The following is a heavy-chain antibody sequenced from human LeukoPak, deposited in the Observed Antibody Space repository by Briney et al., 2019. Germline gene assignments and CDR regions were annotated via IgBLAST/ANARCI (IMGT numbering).Heavy chain of an antibody. CDR1: GGTFSSYA. V-gene: IGHV1-69*04. J-gene: IGHJ3*02. D-gene: IGHD3-22*01. CDR2: IIPILGIA. CDR3: GRDSTSMIPSAPGI. Sequence: GASVKVSCKASGGTFSSYAISWVRQAPGQGLEWMGRIIPILGIANYAQKFQGRVTITADKSTSTAYMELSSLRSEDTAVYYCGRDSTSMIPSAPGIWGQGTKVTVSS.